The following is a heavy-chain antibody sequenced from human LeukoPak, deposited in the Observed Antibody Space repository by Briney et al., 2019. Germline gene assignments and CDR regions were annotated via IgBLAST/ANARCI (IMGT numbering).Heavy chain of an antibody. CDR3: ARVALGSSGGYSYGFNWFDP. V-gene: IGHV1-18*01. CDR1: GYTFTSYG. J-gene: IGHJ5*02. CDR2: ISAYNGNT. Sequence: ASVKVSCKASGYTFTSYGISWVRQAPGQGLEWMGWISAYNGNTNYAQKLQGRVTMTTDTSTSTAYMELRSLRSDDTAVYYCARVALGSSGGYSYGFNWFDPWGQGTLVTVSS. D-gene: IGHD5-18*01.